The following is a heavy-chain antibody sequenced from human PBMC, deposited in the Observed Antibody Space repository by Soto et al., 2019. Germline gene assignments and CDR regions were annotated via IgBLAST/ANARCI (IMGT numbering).Heavy chain of an antibody. V-gene: IGHV3-21*01. Sequence: GGSLRLSCAASGFTFSSYTMDWVRQAPGKGLEWVSSISGDSTYIFYADSLKGRFTISRDNSKNTLYLQMNSLRAEDKAVYYCETHSTALATNWAQGTLVTVSS. CDR3: ETHSTALATN. CDR2: ISGDSTYI. CDR1: GFTFSSYT. J-gene: IGHJ4*02. D-gene: IGHD5-18*01.